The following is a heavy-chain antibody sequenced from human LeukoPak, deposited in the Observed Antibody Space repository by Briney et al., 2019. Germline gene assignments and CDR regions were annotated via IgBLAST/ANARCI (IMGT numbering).Heavy chain of an antibody. J-gene: IGHJ4*02. D-gene: IGHD5-24*01. CDR2: IFYSGNT. Sequence: SETLSLTCTVSGGSINSSSYYWGWIRQPPGKGLEWIGSIFYSGNTHDNPSLKSRVTISVDTSKNQFSLKLNSVTAADTAVYYCARHRSKWLQSSFDYWGQGTLVTVSS. CDR1: GGSINSSSYY. V-gene: IGHV4-39*01. CDR3: ARHRSKWLQSSFDY.